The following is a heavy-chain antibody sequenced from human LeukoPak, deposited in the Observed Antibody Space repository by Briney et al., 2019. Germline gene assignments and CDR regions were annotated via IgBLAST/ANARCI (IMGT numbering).Heavy chain of an antibody. V-gene: IGHV1-24*01. CDR3: ARVYSSGWDY. Sequence: ASVKVSCKVSGYTLTELSMHWVRQAPGKGLEWMGGFDPEDGETIYAQKFQGRVTMTRDTSTSTVYMELSSLRSEDTAVYYCARVYSSGWDYWGQGTLVTVSS. CDR2: FDPEDGET. D-gene: IGHD6-19*01. J-gene: IGHJ4*02. CDR1: GYTLTELS.